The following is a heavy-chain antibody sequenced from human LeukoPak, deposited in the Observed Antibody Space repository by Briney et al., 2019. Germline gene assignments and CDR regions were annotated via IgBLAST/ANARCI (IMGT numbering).Heavy chain of an antibody. Sequence: PGGSLRLSCSASGFTFSRCAMHWVRQGPGKGLEYVSGINDYGSRTHYGDSAKGRFIISRDDSRNTVFLHMNSLRGDDTALYYRVKDLSGSYTFDYWGQGTLVTVSS. CDR3: VKDLSGSYTFDY. D-gene: IGHD1-26*01. CDR1: GFTFSRCA. J-gene: IGHJ4*02. V-gene: IGHV3-64D*09. CDR2: INDYGSRT.